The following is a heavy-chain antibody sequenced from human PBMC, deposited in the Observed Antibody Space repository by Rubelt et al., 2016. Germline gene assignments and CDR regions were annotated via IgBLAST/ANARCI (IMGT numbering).Heavy chain of an antibody. CDR2: INHSGST. D-gene: IGHD2-21*01. Sequence: QLQLQESGPGLVKPSETLSLTCAVYGGSFSGYYWSWIRQPPGKGLEWIGEINHSGSTNYNPSLKSRVTISGDTSKNQFSLKLSSVTAAETAVYYCARAGPNCGHPNNWFDPWGQGTLVTVSS. CDR1: GGSFSGYY. J-gene: IGHJ5*02. V-gene: IGHV4-34*01. CDR3: ARAGPNCGHPNNWFDP.